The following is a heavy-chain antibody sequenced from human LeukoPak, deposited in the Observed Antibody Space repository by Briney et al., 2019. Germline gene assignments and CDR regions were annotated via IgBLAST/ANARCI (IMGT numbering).Heavy chain of an antibody. V-gene: IGHV4-4*07. CDR2: VDTSWNT. Sequence: SETLSLTCTVSGGSFSNYFWNWIRHPAGKGLELLGRVDTSWNTNYNPSLKSRLTMSVDTSKNQFSLKVTSVTAADTAVYYCARVCGSATGYRLCGFDIWGQGTVVTVSS. D-gene: IGHD3-9*01. CDR1: GGSFSNYF. CDR3: ARVCGSATGYRLCGFDI. J-gene: IGHJ3*02.